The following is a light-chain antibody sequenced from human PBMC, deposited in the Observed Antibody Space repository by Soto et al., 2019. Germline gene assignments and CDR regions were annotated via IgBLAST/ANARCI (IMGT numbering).Light chain of an antibody. CDR2: RNN. CDR3: AAWDDSLSAWV. J-gene: IGLJ3*02. Sequence: QSVLTQPPSASGTPGQRVTISCSGSSSNIGSNSGFWCQQFPGTAPRLLIYRNNQRPSGVPDRFSGSKSGTSASLAISGLRSEDEADYYCAAWDDSLSAWVFGGGTKLTVL. CDR1: SSNIGSNS. V-gene: IGLV1-47*01.